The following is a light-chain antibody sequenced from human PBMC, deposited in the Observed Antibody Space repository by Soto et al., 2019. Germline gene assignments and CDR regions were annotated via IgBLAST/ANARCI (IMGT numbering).Light chain of an antibody. J-gene: IGLJ1*01. Sequence: QSALTQPASVSGSPGQSITISCTGTSSDVGGYNYVSWYQHHPGKAPKFMIYDVNNRPSGVSNRFSGSKSGNTASLTISGLQAEDEADYYCSSYTSSNTLWVFGTGTKLTVL. CDR2: DVN. V-gene: IGLV2-14*03. CDR1: SSDVGGYNY. CDR3: SSYTSSNTLWV.